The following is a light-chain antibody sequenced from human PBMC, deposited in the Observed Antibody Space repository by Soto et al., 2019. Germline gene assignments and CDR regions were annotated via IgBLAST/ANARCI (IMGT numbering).Light chain of an antibody. CDR3: SSYTTSRV. J-gene: IGLJ3*02. CDR2: EVS. Sequence: QSALTQPASVSGSPGQSITISCIGTNSDVGGFNYVSWYQQHPGKAPKLMIYEVSNRPSGVSNRFSGSKSGNTASLTISGLQAEDEADYYCSSYTTSRVFGGGTKLTVL. CDR1: NSDVGGFNY. V-gene: IGLV2-14*01.